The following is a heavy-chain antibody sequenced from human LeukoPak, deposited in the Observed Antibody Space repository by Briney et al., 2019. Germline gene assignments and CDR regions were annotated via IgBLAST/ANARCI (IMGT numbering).Heavy chain of an antibody. D-gene: IGHD5-18*01. CDR1: GFTFSSYS. J-gene: IGHJ5*02. CDR3: ARSGGYRYNWFDP. V-gene: IGHV3-21*01. CDR2: ISSSSSYI. Sequence: GGSLRLSCAASGFTFSSYSMNWVRQAPGKGLEWVSSISSSSSYIYYADSVKGRFTISRDNAKNSLYLQMNGLRAEDTAVYYCARSGGYRYNWFDPWGQGTLVTVSS.